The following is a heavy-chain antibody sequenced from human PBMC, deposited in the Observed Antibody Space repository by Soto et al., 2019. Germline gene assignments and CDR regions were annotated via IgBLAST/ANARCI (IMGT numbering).Heavy chain of an antibody. CDR2: IYSSGST. Sequence: QVQLQESGPGLVKPSETLSLTCTVSGGSVSSGSYYWSWIRQPPGKGLEWIGYIYSSGSTSYNPFLKSRVTISVDTSKNQFSLKLSSVTAADTAVYYCARDGDGYNYWGQGTLVTVSS. V-gene: IGHV4-61*01. CDR3: ARDGDGYNY. CDR1: GGSVSSGSYY. J-gene: IGHJ4*02. D-gene: IGHD5-12*01.